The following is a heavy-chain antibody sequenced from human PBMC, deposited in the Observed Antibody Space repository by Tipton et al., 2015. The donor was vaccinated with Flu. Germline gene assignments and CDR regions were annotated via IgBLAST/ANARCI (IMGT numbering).Heavy chain of an antibody. CDR2: ISSSGSTI. V-gene: IGHV3-11*01. D-gene: IGHD3-3*01. Sequence: GSLRLSCEMSGSTFSIEYMSWVRQAPGKGLEWLSYISSSGSTISYADSVRGRFTISRDSAKNSLYLQLNSLRAEDTAVYYCAREGGYDFWSGYYPYAMDVWGQGTTVTVSS. CDR3: AREGGYDFWSGYYPYAMDV. J-gene: IGHJ6*02. CDR1: GSTFSIEY.